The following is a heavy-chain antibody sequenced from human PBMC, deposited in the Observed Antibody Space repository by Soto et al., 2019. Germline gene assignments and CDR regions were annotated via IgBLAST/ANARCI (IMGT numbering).Heavy chain of an antibody. CDR3: TTRMTVFSVNNY. J-gene: IGHJ4*02. D-gene: IGHD2-21*02. CDR1: GFAFSNAW. Sequence: EVQLVQSGGGLVEPGGSLRLSCAASGFAFSNAWMNWVRQRPGTGLEWVGRIKSKADDESADYSAPVKGRFTISRDDSRNTLYLQMNSLKTEDTGVYYCTTRMTVFSVNNYWGQGTLVTVSS. CDR2: IKSKADDESA. V-gene: IGHV3-15*07.